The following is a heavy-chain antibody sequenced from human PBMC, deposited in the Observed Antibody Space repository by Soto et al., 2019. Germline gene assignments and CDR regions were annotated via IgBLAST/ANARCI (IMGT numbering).Heavy chain of an antibody. D-gene: IGHD3-3*01. CDR3: AKGVDYDFWSGLDY. J-gene: IGHJ4*02. CDR1: GFKFDDYG. V-gene: IGHV3-9*01. Sequence: EVQVVESGGGLAQPGRSLSLSCAASGFKFDDYGMNWVRQAPGKGLEWVSGISWNSGNLDYADSVKGRFTISRDNAKNSLYLQMNSLRTEDTALYYCAKGVDYDFWSGLDYWGQGTLVTASS. CDR2: ISWNSGNL.